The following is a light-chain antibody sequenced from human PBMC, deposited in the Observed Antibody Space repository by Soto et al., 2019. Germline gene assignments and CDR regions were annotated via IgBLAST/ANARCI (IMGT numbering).Light chain of an antibody. CDR1: SSNIGSNY. J-gene: IGLJ2*01. Sequence: QSALTQPPSASGTPGQRVTISCSGSSSNIGSNYVYWYQQLPGTAPRVLIYNTNQRPSGVPDRFSGSKSATSDSLAISGLRSEDDADYHCAAWDDSLSGLVFGGGTKLTVL. V-gene: IGLV1-47*02. CDR3: AAWDDSLSGLV. CDR2: NTN.